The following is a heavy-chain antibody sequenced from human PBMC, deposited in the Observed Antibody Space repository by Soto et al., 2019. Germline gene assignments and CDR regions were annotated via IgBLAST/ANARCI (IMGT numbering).Heavy chain of an antibody. D-gene: IGHD2-2*01. CDR1: GFTFSNHG. CDR3: ARDGQSNAPHSMDV. Sequence: QVQVVESGGGVVQPGRSLRLSCAASGFTFSNHGIHWVRQAPGRGLEWVTFIWYDGSNKYYTESVKGRFTISRDNSKNTLYLQMDSLRVDDTAVYYCARDGQSNAPHSMDVWGQGTTVTVSS. CDR2: IWYDGSNK. V-gene: IGHV3-33*01. J-gene: IGHJ6*02.